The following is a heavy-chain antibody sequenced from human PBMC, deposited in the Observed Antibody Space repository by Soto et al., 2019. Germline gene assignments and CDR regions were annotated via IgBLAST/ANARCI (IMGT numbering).Heavy chain of an antibody. CDR1: GFTFSSYG. D-gene: IGHD6-6*01. Sequence: GGSLRLSCAASGFTFSSYGMHWVRQAPGKGLEWVAVISYDGSNKYYADSVKGRFTISRDNSKNTLYLQMNSLRAEDTAVYYCAKLPSFEYSSSSLLDYWGQGT. CDR2: ISYDGSNK. CDR3: AKLPSFEYSSSSLLDY. V-gene: IGHV3-30*18. J-gene: IGHJ4*02.